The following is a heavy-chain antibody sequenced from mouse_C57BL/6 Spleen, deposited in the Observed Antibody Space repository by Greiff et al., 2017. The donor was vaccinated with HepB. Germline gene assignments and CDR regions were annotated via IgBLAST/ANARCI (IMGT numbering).Heavy chain of an antibody. CDR1: GYTFTDYN. D-gene: IGHD1-1*01. J-gene: IGHJ2*01. CDR2: INPNNGGT. Sequence: EVQLQQSGPELVKPGASVKIPCKASGYTFTDYNMDWVKQSHGKSLEWIGDINPNNGGTIYNQKFKGKATLTVDKSSSTAYMELRSLTSEDTAVYYCARPSTVVASYYFDYWGQGTTLTVSS. CDR3: ARPSTVVASYYFDY. V-gene: IGHV1-18*01.